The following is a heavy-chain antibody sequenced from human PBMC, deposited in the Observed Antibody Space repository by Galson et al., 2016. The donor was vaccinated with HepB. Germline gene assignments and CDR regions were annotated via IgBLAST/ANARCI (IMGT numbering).Heavy chain of an antibody. CDR2: INSDGSST. J-gene: IGHJ6*02. V-gene: IGHV3-74*01. D-gene: IGHD4-17*01. CDR1: GFPFSRYW. Sequence: SLRLSCAASGFPFSRYWMHWVRQAPGKGLVWVSRINSDGSSTAYADSVKGRVTISRDNAKNTVSLQMNSLRAEDTALYYCVREDYGDDPIYYYYYGMDVWGQGTTVTVSS. CDR3: VREDYGDDPIYYYYYGMDV.